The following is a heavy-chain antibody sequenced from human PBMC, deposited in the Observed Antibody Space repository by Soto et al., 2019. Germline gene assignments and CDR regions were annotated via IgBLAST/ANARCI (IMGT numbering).Heavy chain of an antibody. V-gene: IGHV4-30-2*01. CDR1: GGSISSGGYS. CDR3: ARVIAVVVPAAHGFWFDP. J-gene: IGHJ5*02. D-gene: IGHD2-2*01. Sequence: TSETLSLTCAVSGGSISSGGYSWSWIRQPPGKGLEWIGYIYHSGSTYYNPSLKSRVNISVDRSKNQFSLKLSSVTAADTAVYYCARVIAVVVPAAHGFWFDPWGQGTLVTVSS. CDR2: IYHSGST.